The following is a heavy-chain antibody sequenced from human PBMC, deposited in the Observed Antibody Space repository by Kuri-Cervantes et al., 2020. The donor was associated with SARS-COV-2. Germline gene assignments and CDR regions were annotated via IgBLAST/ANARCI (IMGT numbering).Heavy chain of an antibody. J-gene: IGHJ3*02. V-gene: IGHV3-15*01. CDR3: TTYYDFWSGYYSSDAFDI. Sequence: AGSLRLSCAVSGFTFSNAWMSWVRQAPGKGLEWVGRIKSKTDGGTTDYAAPVKGRFTISRDDSKNTLYLQMNSLKTEDTAVYYCTTYYDFWSGYYSSDAFDIWGQGTMVTVSS. CDR1: GFTFSNAW. D-gene: IGHD3-3*01. CDR2: IKSKTDGGTT.